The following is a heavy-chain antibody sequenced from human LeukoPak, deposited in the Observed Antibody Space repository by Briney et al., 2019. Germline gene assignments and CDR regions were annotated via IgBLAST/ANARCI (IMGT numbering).Heavy chain of an antibody. CDR2: IYYSGST. Sequence: SETLSLTCTVSGGSISSYYWSWIRQPPGKGLEWIGYIYYSGSTNYNPSLKSRFTISVDTSKNQFSLKLSSVTAADTAVYYCARPRSSGWYVPFDYWGQGTLVTVSS. CDR3: ARPRSSGWYVPFDY. CDR1: GGSISSYY. V-gene: IGHV4-59*12. D-gene: IGHD6-19*01. J-gene: IGHJ4*02.